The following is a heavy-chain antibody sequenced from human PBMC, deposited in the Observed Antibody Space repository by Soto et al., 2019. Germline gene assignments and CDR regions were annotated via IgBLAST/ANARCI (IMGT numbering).Heavy chain of an antibody. J-gene: IGHJ4*02. Sequence: EVQLVESGGDLVQRGGSLRLSCVASGLTFSVYSMNWVRQAPGKGLEWFSYITSDTKTIKYADSVKGRFTISRDNAKNSVYLQMNSLRDEDTAVYYCASSVEGHFDYWGQGTVVTVSS. D-gene: IGHD6-19*01. CDR3: ASSVEGHFDY. CDR2: ITSDTKTI. V-gene: IGHV3-48*02. CDR1: GLTFSVYS.